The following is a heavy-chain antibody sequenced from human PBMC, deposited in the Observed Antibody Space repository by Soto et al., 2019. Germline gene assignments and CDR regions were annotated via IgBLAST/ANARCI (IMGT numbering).Heavy chain of an antibody. CDR2: IWYDGSNK. D-gene: IGHD3-3*01. J-gene: IGHJ6*02. Sequence: GGSLRLSCAASGFTFSSHGMHWVRQAPGKGLEWVAVIWYDGSNKYYADSVKGRFTISRDNSKNTLYLQMNSLRAEDTAVYYCAREGQRFLEWLPPGDYYYGMDVWGQGTTVTVSS. CDR1: GFTFSSHG. CDR3: AREGQRFLEWLPPGDYYYGMDV. V-gene: IGHV3-33*01.